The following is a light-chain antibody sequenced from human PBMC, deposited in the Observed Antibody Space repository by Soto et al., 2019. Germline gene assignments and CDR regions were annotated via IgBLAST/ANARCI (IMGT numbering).Light chain of an antibody. Sequence: DIVMTQSPDSLAVSLGERATINCKSSQSVLYSSNNKNYLAWYQQKPGQPPKLLLYWASTRESGVPDRFSGSGSGTDFTLTISSLQAEDVAVYYCQQYYSIPLTVGQGTKVEIK. V-gene: IGKV4-1*01. CDR3: QQYYSIPLT. CDR2: WAS. J-gene: IGKJ1*01. CDR1: QSVLYSSNNKNY.